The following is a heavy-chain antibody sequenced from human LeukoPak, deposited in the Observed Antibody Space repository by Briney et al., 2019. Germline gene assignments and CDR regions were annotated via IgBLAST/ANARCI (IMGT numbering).Heavy chain of an antibody. D-gene: IGHD5-24*01. CDR2: IKEDGTET. CDR1: GFMFSSNW. CDR3: AKEGRSLQTY. Sequence: GGSLRLSCAASGFMFSSNWMSWVRLAPGKGLEWVANIKEDGTETYYVDSVKGRFTISRDNAKNSLYLQMNSLRVEDTAVYYCAKEGRSLQTYWGQGTLVTVTS. V-gene: IGHV3-7*03. J-gene: IGHJ4*02.